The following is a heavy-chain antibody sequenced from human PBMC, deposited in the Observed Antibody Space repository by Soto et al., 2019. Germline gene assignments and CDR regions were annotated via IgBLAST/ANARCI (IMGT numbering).Heavy chain of an antibody. CDR3: AREVQVHTPAFVY. CDR1: GGTFNTYA. V-gene: IGHV1-69*19. Sequence: QVQLVQSGAEMKKPGSSVKVSCQSSGGTFNTYAMNWVRQAPGQGPEWMGDISPMFGAANYAPKFQGRVTIPADASTGTSYMQLSSFTSEDTALYFCAREVQVHTPAFVYWGQGTLVTVSS. D-gene: IGHD3-10*01. J-gene: IGHJ4*02. CDR2: ISPMFGAA.